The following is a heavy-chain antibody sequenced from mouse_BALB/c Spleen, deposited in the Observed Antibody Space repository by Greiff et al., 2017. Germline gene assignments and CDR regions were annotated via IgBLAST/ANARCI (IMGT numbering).Heavy chain of an antibody. D-gene: IGHD2-4*01. Sequence: EVNVVESGGGLVKPGGSLKLSCAASGFTFSSYAMSWVRQTPEKRLEWVASISSGGSTYYPDSVKGRFTISRDNARNILYLQMSSLRSEDTAMYYCARAHMITLYAMDYWGQGTSVTVSS. CDR3: ARAHMITLYAMDY. V-gene: IGHV5-6-5*01. CDR1: GFTFSSYA. J-gene: IGHJ4*01. CDR2: ISSGGST.